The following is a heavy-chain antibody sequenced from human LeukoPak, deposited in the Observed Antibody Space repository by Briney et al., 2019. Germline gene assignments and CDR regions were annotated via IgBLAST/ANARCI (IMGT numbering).Heavy chain of an antibody. CDR2: IYSGGNT. CDR1: GFSVSNTY. CDR3: ARGTVTAPDF. J-gene: IGHJ4*02. V-gene: IGHV3-53*01. D-gene: IGHD2-21*02. Sequence: PGGSLRLSCAASGFSVSNTYMSWVRQAPVKGLEWVSIIYSGGNTYDADSVKGRFTISRDNSKNTLYLQMNRLRPEDTAVYYCARGTVTAPDFWGQGTLVSVSS.